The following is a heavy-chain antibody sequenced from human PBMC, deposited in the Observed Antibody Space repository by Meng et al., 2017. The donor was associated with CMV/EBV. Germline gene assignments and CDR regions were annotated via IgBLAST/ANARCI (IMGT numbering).Heavy chain of an antibody. J-gene: IGHJ6*02. D-gene: IGHD4-17*01. CDR1: GGSISSSSYY. V-gene: IGHV4-61*01. CDR3: ARDVGGDYRNDYYYYGMDV. CDR2: IYYSGST. Sequence: SETLSLTCTVSGGSISSSSYYWGWIRQPPGKGLEWIGYIYYSGSTNYNPSLKSRVTISVDTSKNQFSLKLSSVTAADTAVYYCARDVGGDYRNDYYYYGMDVWGQGTTVTVSS.